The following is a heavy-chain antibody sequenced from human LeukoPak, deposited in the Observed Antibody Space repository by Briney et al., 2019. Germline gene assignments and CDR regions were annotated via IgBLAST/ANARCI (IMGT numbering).Heavy chain of an antibody. CDR1: GFTVSSNY. CDR3: AKAGATVVRGKYYFDY. V-gene: IGHV3-23*01. CDR2: ISGSGGST. J-gene: IGHJ4*02. D-gene: IGHD4-17*01. Sequence: GGSLRLSCAASGFTVSSNYMSWVRQAPGKGLEWVSAISGSGGSTYYADSVKGRFTISRDNSKNTLYLQMNSLRAGDTAVYYCAKAGATVVRGKYYFDYWGQGTLVTVSS.